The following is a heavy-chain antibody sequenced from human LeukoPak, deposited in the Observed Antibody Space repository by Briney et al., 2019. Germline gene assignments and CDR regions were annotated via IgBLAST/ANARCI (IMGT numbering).Heavy chain of an antibody. V-gene: IGHV4-61*01. CDR1: GGSIRGGPYH. CDR3: ATRPAGTTWYGVFDY. D-gene: IGHD6-13*01. CDR2: IYDSETT. Sequence: SETLSLTCAVSGGSIRGGPYHWSWIRQPPGKGLEWSGYIYDSETTNYNPSLKSRVTMSVDTSKSQFSLRLSSVTAADTALYYCATRPAGTTWYGVFDYWSRGTLVTASS. J-gene: IGHJ4*02.